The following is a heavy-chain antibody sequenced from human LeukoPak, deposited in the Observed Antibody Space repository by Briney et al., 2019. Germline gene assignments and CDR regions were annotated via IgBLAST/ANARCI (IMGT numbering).Heavy chain of an antibody. Sequence: SETLSLTCTVSGGSISSYYWSWIRQPPGKGLEWIGYIYYSGSTNYNPSLKSRVTMSVDTSKNQFSLKLSSVTAADTAVYYCARDIGAYYGSGSYIGTWFDPWGQGTLVTVSS. CDR2: IYYSGST. CDR1: GGSISSYY. J-gene: IGHJ5*02. CDR3: ARDIGAYYGSGSYIGTWFDP. V-gene: IGHV4-59*12. D-gene: IGHD3-10*01.